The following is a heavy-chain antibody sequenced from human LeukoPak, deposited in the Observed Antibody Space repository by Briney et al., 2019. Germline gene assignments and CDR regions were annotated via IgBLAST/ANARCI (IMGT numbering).Heavy chain of an antibody. CDR1: GFTFSSYG. J-gene: IGHJ4*02. D-gene: IGHD3-22*01. CDR3: AKARGGYYYDSSGDY. CDR2: IRYDGSNK. V-gene: IGHV3-30*02. Sequence: GGSLRLSCAASGFTFSSYGMHWVRQAPGKGLEWVAFIRYDGSNKYYADSVKGRFTISRDNSKNTLYLQVNSLRAEDTAVYYCAKARGGYYYDSSGDYWGQGALVTVSS.